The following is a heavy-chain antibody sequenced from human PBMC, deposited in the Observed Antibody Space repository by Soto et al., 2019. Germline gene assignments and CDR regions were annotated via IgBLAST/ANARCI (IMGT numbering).Heavy chain of an antibody. CDR3: AILAPGGSGGGGDY. CDR2: TYYRSKWYT. CDR1: GDSVSSNSAA. J-gene: IGHJ4*02. D-gene: IGHD6-19*01. V-gene: IGHV6-1*01. Sequence: SQTLSLTCAISGDSVSSNSAAWNWIRQSPSRGLEWLGRTYYRSKWYTDYAVSVRSRITINPDTSKNHFSLQLNSVAPDDTAVYYCAILAPGGSGGGGDYWGQGTLVTVSS.